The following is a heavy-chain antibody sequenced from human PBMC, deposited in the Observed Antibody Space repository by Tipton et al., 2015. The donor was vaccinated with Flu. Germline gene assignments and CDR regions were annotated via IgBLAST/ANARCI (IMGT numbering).Heavy chain of an antibody. CDR2: IFHSGSP. V-gene: IGHV4-31*03. CDR1: GDSVGRGTSY. J-gene: IGHJ4*02. Sequence: TLSLTCTVSGDSVGRGTSYWSWIRQHPGKGLEWIGYIFHSGSPHYNPSLTSRVTMSVDTSNNLFSLKLTSVTAADTAMYFCAKGIYISSSWYVGRGDPNKNDYWGQGTLVTVSS. D-gene: IGHD6-13*01. CDR3: AKGIYISSSWYVGRGDPNKNDY.